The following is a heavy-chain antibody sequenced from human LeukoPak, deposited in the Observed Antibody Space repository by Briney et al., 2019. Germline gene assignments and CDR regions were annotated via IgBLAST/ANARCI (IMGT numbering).Heavy chain of an antibody. CDR1: GYTFTGYY. CDR2: INPNSGGT. CDR3: ARGGTGTTLAVCGI. Sequence: ASVKVSCKASGYTFTGYYIHWVRQAPGQGLEWMGWINPNSGGTNFAQKFQGRVTMTRDTSISTVYMELSRLRSDDTAVYYCARGGTGTTLAVCGIWGQGTLVTVSS. V-gene: IGHV1-2*02. J-gene: IGHJ3*02. D-gene: IGHD1-1*01.